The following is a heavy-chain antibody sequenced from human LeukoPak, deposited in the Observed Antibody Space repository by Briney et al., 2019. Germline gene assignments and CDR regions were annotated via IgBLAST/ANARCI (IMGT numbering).Heavy chain of an antibody. Sequence: SETLSLTCAVSGGSISSSNWWSWVRQPPGKGLEWIGEIYHSGSTNYNPSLKSRVTISVDKSKNQFSLKLSSVTAADTAVYYCARHSNWNGGVDWFDPWGQGTQVTVSS. V-gene: IGHV4-4*02. CDR2: IYHSGST. J-gene: IGHJ5*02. CDR3: ARHSNWNGGVDWFDP. CDR1: GGSISSSNW. D-gene: IGHD1-20*01.